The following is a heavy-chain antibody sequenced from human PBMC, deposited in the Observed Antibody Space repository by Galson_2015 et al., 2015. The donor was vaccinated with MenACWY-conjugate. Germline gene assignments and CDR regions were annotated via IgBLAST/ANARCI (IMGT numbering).Heavy chain of an antibody. CDR1: GGSISSASYY. V-gene: IGHV4-39*07. CDR2: IYHSGTT. Sequence: SETLSLTCTVSGGSISSASYYWDWIRQPPGRGLEWLATIYHSGTTHYNPSLKSRLTISIDTSKNQFSLKLSSVTAADTAVYFCAGTGRFSTSHDDYWGQGTLVTVSS. J-gene: IGHJ4*02. D-gene: IGHD6-13*01. CDR3: AGTGRFSTSHDDY.